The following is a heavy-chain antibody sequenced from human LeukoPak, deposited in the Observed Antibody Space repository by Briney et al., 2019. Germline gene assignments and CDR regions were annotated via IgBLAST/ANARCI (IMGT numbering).Heavy chain of an antibody. CDR2: IKPDGSYT. J-gene: IGHJ4*02. V-gene: IGHV3-74*01. Sequence: GGSLRLSCAASGFTFSSYWMHWVRQAPGKGLVWVSRIKPDGSYTSYADSVKGRFTISRDNAKNTLNLQMNSLRAEDTAVYYCAGGASSSADYWGQGTLVTVSS. CDR3: AGGASSSADY. D-gene: IGHD3-16*01. CDR1: GFTFSSYW.